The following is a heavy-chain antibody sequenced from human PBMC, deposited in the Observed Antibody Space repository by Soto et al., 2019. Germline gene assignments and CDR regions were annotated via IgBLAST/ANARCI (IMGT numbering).Heavy chain of an antibody. CDR2: IYYSGST. Sequence: SETLSLACTVSGGSISSSSYYWGWIRQPPGKGLEWIGSIYYSGSTYYNPSLKSRVTISVDTSKNQFSLKLSSVTAADTAVYYCARHPRDTAMATRYYWGQGTLVTVSS. J-gene: IGHJ4*02. CDR1: GGSISSSSYY. V-gene: IGHV4-39*01. D-gene: IGHD5-18*01. CDR3: ARHPRDTAMATRYY.